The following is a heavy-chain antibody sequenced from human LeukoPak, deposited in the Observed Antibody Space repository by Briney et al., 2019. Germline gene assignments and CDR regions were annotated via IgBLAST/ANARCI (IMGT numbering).Heavy chain of an antibody. D-gene: IGHD2/OR15-2a*01. J-gene: IGHJ5*02. CDR3: ARDGCSTTFCNTNWFDP. CDR2: IIPMIGKP. V-gene: IGHV1-69*05. CDR1: GGTFRTHA. Sequence: SVTVSCKVLGGTFRTHAISWVRQAPGQGVEWVGGIIPMIGKPHYAQQLQGRITITTDESTSTVHMELSSLRSEDTAVYFCARDGCSTTFCNTNWFDPWGQGTLVTVSS.